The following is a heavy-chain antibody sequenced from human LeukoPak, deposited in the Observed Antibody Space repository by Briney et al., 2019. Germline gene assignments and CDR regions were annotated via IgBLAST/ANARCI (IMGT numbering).Heavy chain of an antibody. D-gene: IGHD6-13*01. V-gene: IGHV3-30*02. CDR3: AKDDSSSCDY. J-gene: IGHJ4*02. CDR2: IRYDGSNK. CDR1: GFTFSSYG. Sequence: GGSLRLSCEASGFTFSSYGMHWVRQAPGKGLEWVAFIRYDGSNKYYADSVKGRFTISRDNSKNTLYLQMNSLRAEDTAVYYCAKDDSSSCDYWGQGTLVTVSS.